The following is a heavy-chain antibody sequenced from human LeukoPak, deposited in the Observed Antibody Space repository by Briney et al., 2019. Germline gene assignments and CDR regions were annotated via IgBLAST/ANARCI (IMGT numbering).Heavy chain of an antibody. J-gene: IGHJ3*01. D-gene: IGHD3-10*01. V-gene: IGHV3-53*01. Sequence: PGRSLRLSCAASGFTFSSYAMHWVRQAPGKRLEWVSVIRSGGSTVYADSVKGRFTISRDNSKNTLYPQLNSLRAEDTAVYYCAREGSGRTAYNDGLDVWGQGTMVTVSS. CDR1: GFTFSSYA. CDR2: IRSGGST. CDR3: AREGSGRTAYNDGLDV.